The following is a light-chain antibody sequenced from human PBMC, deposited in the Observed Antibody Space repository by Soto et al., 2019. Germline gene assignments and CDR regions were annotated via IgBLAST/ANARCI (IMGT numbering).Light chain of an antibody. CDR3: QQQSGFPLT. V-gene: IGKV1-9*01. J-gene: IGKJ4*01. Sequence: DIQMTQSPSSLSASVGDRVTITCRASQALSYCLAWYQQKPGKAPELLIYSASTLQSGVPSRFSGSGSETEFTLTIRALQPEDFATYYCQQQSGFPLTFGGGTKVEVK. CDR1: QALSYC. CDR2: SAS.